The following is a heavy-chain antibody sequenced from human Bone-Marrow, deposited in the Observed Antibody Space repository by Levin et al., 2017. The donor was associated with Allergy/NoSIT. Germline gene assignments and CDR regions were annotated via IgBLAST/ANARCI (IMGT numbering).Heavy chain of an antibody. J-gene: IGHJ3*02. Sequence: PSETLSLTCSVSGVSISSSHSYWTWLRLLPGKGLEWVGYIYYSPTGSSPSSNPSLQTRVTISVDASANHFSLELSSVTAADTAVYYCARDVSVSGTFYAFDIWGQGRMVTVSS. CDR2: IYYSPTGSSP. V-gene: IGHV4-31*03. CDR1: GVSISSSHSY. D-gene: IGHD1-7*01. CDR3: ARDVSVSGTFYAFDI.